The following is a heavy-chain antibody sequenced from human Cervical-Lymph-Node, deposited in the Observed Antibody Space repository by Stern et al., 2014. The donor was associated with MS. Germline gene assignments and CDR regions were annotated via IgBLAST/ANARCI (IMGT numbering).Heavy chain of an antibody. D-gene: IGHD5-12*01. Sequence: QVQLVESGGGLVKPGGSLRLSCAASGFTFSDHYMSWIPQAPGKGLQWVSYISATGLTVFYADSVKGRFTISRDNVKKSLYLQMNSLRTEDTAVYYCARDGGDSGYDSSDYWGQGTLVTVSS. CDR2: ISATGLTV. CDR1: GFTFSDHY. CDR3: ARDGGDSGYDSSDY. V-gene: IGHV3-11*01. J-gene: IGHJ4*02.